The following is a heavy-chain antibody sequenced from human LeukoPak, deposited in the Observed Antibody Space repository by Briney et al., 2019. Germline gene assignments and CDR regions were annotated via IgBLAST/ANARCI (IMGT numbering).Heavy chain of an antibody. D-gene: IGHD5-12*01. CDR1: GGSISSSSYY. J-gene: IGHJ4*02. CDR2: IYYSGST. CDR3: ASTPQKAGMGATIDYFDY. Sequence: SETLSLTCTVSGGSISSSSYYWGWIRQPPGKGLEWIGSIYYSGSTYYNPSLKSRVTISVDTSKNQFSLKLSSVTAADTAVYYCASTPQKAGMGATIDYFDYWGQGTLVTVSS. V-gene: IGHV4-39*01.